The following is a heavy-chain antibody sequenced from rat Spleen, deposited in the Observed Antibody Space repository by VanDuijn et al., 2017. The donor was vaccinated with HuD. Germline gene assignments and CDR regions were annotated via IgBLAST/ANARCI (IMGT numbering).Heavy chain of an antibody. Sequence: EVQLVESDGGLVQPGRSLELSCAASGFTFSDFYMAWVRQAPTKGLEWVATMSYDGSSTYYRDSVKGRFTISRDNAKTTLYLQMDSLRSEDTATYYCVRGGAYFDYWGQGVMVTVSS. J-gene: IGHJ2*01. CDR1: GFTFSDFY. CDR3: VRGGAYFDY. CDR2: MSYDGSST. D-gene: IGHD1-11*01. V-gene: IGHV5-29*01.